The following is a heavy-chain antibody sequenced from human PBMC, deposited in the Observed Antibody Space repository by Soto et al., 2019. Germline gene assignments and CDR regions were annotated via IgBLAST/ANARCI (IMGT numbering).Heavy chain of an antibody. J-gene: IGHJ6*03. CDR2: IYWDEDK. D-gene: IGHD3-10*01. CDR1: GFSLSTSGVG. V-gene: IGHV2-5*02. Sequence: GSGPTLVNPTQTLTLTCTLSGFSLSTSGVGVGWIRQPPGKTLEWLALIYWDEDKRYSPSLKSRLTITKDTSKNQVVLTMTNMDPVDTATYYCARNFRGPIGTHYYYYYMDVWGKGTTVTVSS. CDR3: ARNFRGPIGTHYYYYYMDV.